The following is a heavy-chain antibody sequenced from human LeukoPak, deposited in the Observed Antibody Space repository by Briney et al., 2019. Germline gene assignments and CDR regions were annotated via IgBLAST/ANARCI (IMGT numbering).Heavy chain of an antibody. CDR2: ISGGGGST. Sequence: GGSLRLSCAASGFTFSSYAMSWVRQAPGKGLEWVSAISGGGGSTYYADSVKGRFTISRDNSKNTLYLQMNSLRAEDTAMYYCAKQGITFGGLIIGSYFDYWGQGTLVTVSS. CDR3: AKQGITFGGLIIGSYFDY. CDR1: GFTFSSYA. J-gene: IGHJ4*02. D-gene: IGHD3-16*01. V-gene: IGHV3-23*01.